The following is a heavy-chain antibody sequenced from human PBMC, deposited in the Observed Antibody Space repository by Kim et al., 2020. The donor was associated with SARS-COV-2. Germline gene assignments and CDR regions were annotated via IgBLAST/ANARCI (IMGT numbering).Heavy chain of an antibody. Sequence: SETLSLTCAVYGGSFSGYYWSWIRQPPGKGLEWIGEINHSGSTNYNPSLKSRVTISVDTSKNQFSLKLSSVTAADTAVYYCARGPYSGDRGPRYCSSTSCYTVGRYYYYGMDVWGQGTTVTVSS. V-gene: IGHV4-34*01. CDR1: GGSFSGYY. D-gene: IGHD2-2*02. J-gene: IGHJ6*02. CDR2: INHSGST. CDR3: ARGPYSGDRGPRYCSSTSCYTVGRYYYYGMDV.